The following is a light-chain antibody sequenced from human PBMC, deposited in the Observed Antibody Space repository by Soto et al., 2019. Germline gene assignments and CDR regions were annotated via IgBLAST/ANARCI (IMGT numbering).Light chain of an antibody. Sequence: EIVLTQSPDTLSLSPGERATLSCRASQTVIHNHLAWHQQKPGQTPRLLVYGASSRATGIPDRFSGSGSGTDLTLTISRLEPEDFAVYYCQQYAGSPRTFGQGTKVDIK. V-gene: IGKV3-20*01. CDR2: GAS. CDR1: QTVIHNH. CDR3: QQYAGSPRT. J-gene: IGKJ1*01.